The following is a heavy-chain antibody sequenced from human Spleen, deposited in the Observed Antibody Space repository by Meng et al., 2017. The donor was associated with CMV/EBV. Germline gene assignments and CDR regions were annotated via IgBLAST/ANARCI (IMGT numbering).Heavy chain of an antibody. Sequence: GESLKISCAASGFTFSSYGMHWVRQAPGKGLEWVAVIWYDGSNKYYADSVKGRFTISRDNSKNTLYLQMNSLRAEDTAVYYCAKGGRIVGATDYFDYCGQGTLVTVSS. D-gene: IGHD1-26*01. V-gene: IGHV3-33*06. J-gene: IGHJ4*02. CDR2: IWYDGSNK. CDR1: GFTFSSYG. CDR3: AKGGRIVGATDYFDY.